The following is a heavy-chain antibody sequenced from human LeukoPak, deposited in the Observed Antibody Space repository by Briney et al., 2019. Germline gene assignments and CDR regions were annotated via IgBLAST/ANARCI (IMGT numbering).Heavy chain of an antibody. J-gene: IGHJ4*02. CDR2: IYTSGST. D-gene: IGHD5-24*01. CDR3: ARVLESEMATIGVTDY. V-gene: IGHV4-4*07. CDR1: GGSISSYY. Sequence: SETLSLTCTVSGGSISSYYWSWIRQPAGKGLEWIGRIYTSGSTNYDPSLKSRVTMSVDTSKNQFSLKLSSVTAADTAVYYCARVLESEMATIGVTDYWGQGTLVTVSS.